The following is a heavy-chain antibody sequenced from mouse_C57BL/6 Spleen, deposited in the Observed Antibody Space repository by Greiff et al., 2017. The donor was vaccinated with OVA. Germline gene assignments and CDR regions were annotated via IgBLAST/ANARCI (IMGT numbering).Heavy chain of an antibody. CDR3: ADGWFAY. Sequence: QVQLQQPGAELVKPGASVKLSCKASGYTFPSYGMHWVKQRPGRGLEWIGGIDPKSGGNTYNEKFKSKATLTVEKSSSTAYMRRSSLTSDDTAVYYCADGWFAYWGQGTLVTVSA. CDR2: IDPKSGGN. V-gene: IGHV1-72*01. J-gene: IGHJ3*01. CDR1: GYTFPSYG.